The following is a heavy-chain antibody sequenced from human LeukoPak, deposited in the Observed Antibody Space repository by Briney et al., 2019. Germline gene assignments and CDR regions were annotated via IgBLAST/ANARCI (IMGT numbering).Heavy chain of an antibody. CDR1: GYTFTSYD. CDR2: ISTYNGNT. CDR3: VRGAPYCDKSACSSPGHH. D-gene: IGHD2-21*01. V-gene: IGHV1-18*01. J-gene: IGHJ4*02. Sequence: ASVKVSCKASGYTFTSYDINWVRQATGQGLEWMGWISTYNGNTNDAQKFLDRVILTRDISSTTAYLELRSLRPDDTAVYFCVRGAPYCDKSACSSPGHHWGQGTLVTVSS.